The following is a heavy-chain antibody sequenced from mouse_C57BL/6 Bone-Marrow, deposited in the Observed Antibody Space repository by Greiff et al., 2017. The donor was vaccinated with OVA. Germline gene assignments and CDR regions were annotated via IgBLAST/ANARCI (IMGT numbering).Heavy chain of an antibody. CDR2: IHPSDSDT. J-gene: IGHJ1*03. CDR3: AIRNPNYYGSSYWYFDV. D-gene: IGHD1-1*01. CDR1: GYTFTSYW. V-gene: IGHV1-74*01. Sequence: QVQLQQPGAELVKPGASVKVSCKASGYTFTSYWMHWVKQRPGQGLEWIGRIHPSDSDTNYNQKFKGKATLTADKSSSTAYMQLSSLTSEDSAVYYCAIRNPNYYGSSYWYFDVWGTGTTVTVSS.